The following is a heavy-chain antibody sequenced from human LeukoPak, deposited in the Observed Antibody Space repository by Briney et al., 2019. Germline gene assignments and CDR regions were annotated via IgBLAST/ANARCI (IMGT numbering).Heavy chain of an antibody. CDR2: ISGDGSTT. V-gene: IGHV3-74*01. Sequence: GGSLRLSCAASGFTFSSYWMHWVRQAPGKGLVWVSRISGDGSTTSYADSVKGRFTISRDNAKNTLHLQMNSLRVEDTSVYYCARGTYYRSFDLWGQGTLVTVSS. D-gene: IGHD1-26*01. J-gene: IGHJ4*02. CDR3: ARGTYYRSFDL. CDR1: GFTFSSYW.